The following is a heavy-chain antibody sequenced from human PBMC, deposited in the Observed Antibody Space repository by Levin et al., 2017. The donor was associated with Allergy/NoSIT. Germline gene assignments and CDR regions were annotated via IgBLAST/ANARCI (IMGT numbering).Heavy chain of an antibody. D-gene: IGHD2-2*01. CDR2: ISGSGGST. V-gene: IGHV3-23*01. Sequence: GESLKISCAASGFTFSSYAMSWVRQAPGKGLEWVSAISGSGGSTYYADSVKGRFTISRDNSKNTLYLQMNSLRAEDTAVYYCATQDIVVVPAANDYYYGMDVWGQGTTVTVSS. CDR3: ATQDIVVVPAANDYYYGMDV. CDR1: GFTFSSYA. J-gene: IGHJ6*02.